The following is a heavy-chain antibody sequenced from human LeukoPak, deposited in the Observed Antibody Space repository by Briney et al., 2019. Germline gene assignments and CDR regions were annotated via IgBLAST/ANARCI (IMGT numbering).Heavy chain of an antibody. Sequence: GGSLRLSCAASGFNFRSYWMSWVRQAPGKGLEWVANIKQDGKGKYYVDSVKGRFTISRDNARNSLYLQMNSLRAGDMAVYYCARSEPHCGGDCFIDYWGQGTLVTVSS. CDR2: IKQDGKGK. CDR3: ARSEPHCGGDCFIDY. J-gene: IGHJ4*02. CDR1: GFNFRSYW. D-gene: IGHD2-21*02. V-gene: IGHV3-7*01.